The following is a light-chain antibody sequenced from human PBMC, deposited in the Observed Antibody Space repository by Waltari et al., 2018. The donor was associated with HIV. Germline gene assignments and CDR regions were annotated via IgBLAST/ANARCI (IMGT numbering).Light chain of an antibody. CDR1: QSVLYNSNNKNY. V-gene: IGKV4-1*01. CDR2: WAS. CDR3: QQYYSAPYT. Sequence: DIVMTQSPDSLAVSLGERAALNCKSSQSVLYNSNNKNYLAGYQQKPGQPPKLLIYWASTRESGVPDRFSGSGSGTDFTLTISSLQAEDVAIYYCQQYYSAPYTFGQGTKLEIK. J-gene: IGKJ2*01.